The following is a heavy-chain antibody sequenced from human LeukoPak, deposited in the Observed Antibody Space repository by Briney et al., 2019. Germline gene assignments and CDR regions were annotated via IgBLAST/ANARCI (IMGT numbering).Heavy chain of an antibody. CDR2: IIPIFGTA. CDR1: GGTFSSYA. D-gene: IGHD3-22*01. V-gene: IGHV1-69*13. Sequence: ASVKVSCKASGGTFSSYAITWVRQAPGQGLEWMGGIIPIFGTANHAQKFQGRVTITADESTSTAYMELSSLRSEDTAVYYCARSSGYYSSLFYMHVWGKGTTVTVSS. CDR3: ARSSGYYSSLFYMHV. J-gene: IGHJ6*03.